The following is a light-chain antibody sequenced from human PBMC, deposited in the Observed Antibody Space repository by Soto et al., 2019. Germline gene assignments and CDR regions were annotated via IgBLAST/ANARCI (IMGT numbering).Light chain of an antibody. CDR1: RSFFSRSNNKNY. V-gene: IGKV4-1*01. J-gene: IGKJ1*01. CDR2: WAS. CDR3: QQYFTSSWT. Sequence: DPLGESCGVRVSFSCGWSRSFFSRSNNKNYLAWFQQRPGQPPRLLLYWASTRESGVSDRFNGSGSGTDFTLTISSLQAEDAAVYYCQQYFTSSWTFGQGTKVDIK.